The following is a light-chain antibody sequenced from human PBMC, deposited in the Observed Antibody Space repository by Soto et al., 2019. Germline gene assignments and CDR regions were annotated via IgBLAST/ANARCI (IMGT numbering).Light chain of an antibody. Sequence: EIVLTQSPGTLSLSPGERATLLCRASQTVRNSYLAWYQQKPGQAPRLLIYGASSRATDIPDRFSGSGSGTDFTLTISRLEPEDFAVYYCHQYGSSPKTFGLGTNVEIK. CDR1: QTVRNSY. CDR3: HQYGSSPKT. CDR2: GAS. J-gene: IGKJ1*01. V-gene: IGKV3-20*01.